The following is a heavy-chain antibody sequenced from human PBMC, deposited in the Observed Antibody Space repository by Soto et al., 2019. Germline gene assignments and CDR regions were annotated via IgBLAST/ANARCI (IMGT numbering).Heavy chain of an antibody. Sequence: EVQLVESGGGLVQPGGSLELSCAASGFSFSGSSMYWVRQASGKGLEWVGRIRSKAYSYATAYGASLKGRFSIFRDDTKNTAYLQINSLKSEDTAVYYCLTSIREAARDFEYWGQGTLVTVSS. CDR1: GFSFSGSS. CDR3: LTSIREAARDFEY. D-gene: IGHD2-15*01. V-gene: IGHV3-73*02. J-gene: IGHJ4*02. CDR2: IRSKAYSYAT.